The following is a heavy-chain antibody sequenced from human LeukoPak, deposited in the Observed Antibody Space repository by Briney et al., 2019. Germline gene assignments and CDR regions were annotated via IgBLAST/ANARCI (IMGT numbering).Heavy chain of an antibody. Sequence: PSETLSLICAVYGGSFSGYYWSWIRQPPAKALEWVGETNHSGSPNYNPSLKSRFTRSVDTSKNQFSLKLRSVAAADTAVYYCACREIAAAGTGPFDYWGQGTLFTVSS. V-gene: IGHV4-34*01. CDR1: GGSFSGYY. CDR3: ACREIAAAGTGPFDY. J-gene: IGHJ4*02. CDR2: TNHSGSP. D-gene: IGHD6-13*01.